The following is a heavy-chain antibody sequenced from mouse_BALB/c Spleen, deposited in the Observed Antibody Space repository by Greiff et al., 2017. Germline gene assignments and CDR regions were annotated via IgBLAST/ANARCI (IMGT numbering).Heavy chain of an antibody. CDR2: IDTSGSYT. D-gene: IGHD1-1*01. J-gene: IGHJ4*01. CDR1: GYTFTDYW. Sequence: QVQLQQPGAELVMPGASVKMSCKASGYTFTDYWMHWVKQRPGQGLEWIGAIDTSGSYTSYNQKFKGKATLTVDESSSTAYMQLSSLTSEDSAVYYCARRGYYGSSSYWAMDYWGQGTSVTVSS. V-gene: IGHV1-69*01. CDR3: ARRGYYGSSSYWAMDY.